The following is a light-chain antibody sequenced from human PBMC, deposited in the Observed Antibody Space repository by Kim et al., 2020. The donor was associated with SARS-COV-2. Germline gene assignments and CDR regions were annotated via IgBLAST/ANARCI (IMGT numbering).Light chain of an antibody. CDR1: QSVLNRANNKDY. CDR2: WGS. V-gene: IGKV4-1*01. CDR3: QQHYSSPRT. J-gene: IGKJ1*01. Sequence: DIVMTQSPDSLAVSLGERATINCKSSQSVLNRANNKDYLVWYQQKPGQPPKLLICWGSTRESGVPDRFRGSGSGTDFTLTITNLQAEDVAVYFWQQHYSSPRTFGQGTKVDIK.